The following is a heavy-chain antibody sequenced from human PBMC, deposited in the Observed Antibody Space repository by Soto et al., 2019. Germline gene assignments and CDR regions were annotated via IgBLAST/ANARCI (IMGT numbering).Heavy chain of an antibody. D-gene: IGHD1-26*01. J-gene: IGHJ6*02. CDR3: ARRGGGSYFYYGMDV. CDR1: GYSFTSYW. CDR2: IDPSDSYT. Sequence: GESLKISCKGSGYSFTSYWISWARQMPGKGLEWMGRIDPSDSYTNYSPSFQGHVTISADKSISTAYLQWSSLKASDTAMYYCARRGGGSYFYYGMDVWGQGTTVTVSS. V-gene: IGHV5-10-1*01.